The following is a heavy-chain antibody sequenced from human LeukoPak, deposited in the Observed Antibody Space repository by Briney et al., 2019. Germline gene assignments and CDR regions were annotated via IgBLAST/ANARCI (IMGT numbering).Heavy chain of an antibody. CDR2: ISYDGSNK. J-gene: IGHJ4*02. CDR1: GFTSSSYA. CDR3: ATAAAGTSY. V-gene: IGHV3-30*04. Sequence: PGRSLRLSCAASGFTSSSYAMHWVRQAPGKGLEWVAVISYDGSNKYYADSVKGRFTISRDNSKNTLYLQMNSLRAEDTAVYYCATAAAGTSYWGQGTLVTVSS. D-gene: IGHD6-13*01.